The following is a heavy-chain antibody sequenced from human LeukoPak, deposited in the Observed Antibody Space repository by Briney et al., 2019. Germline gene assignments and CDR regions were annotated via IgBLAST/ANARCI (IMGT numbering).Heavy chain of an antibody. CDR1: GDSINTNN. CDR2: LHNSGST. D-gene: IGHD6-13*01. J-gene: IGHJ5*02. CDR3: ARDPLRSSFDP. V-gene: IGHV4-4*07. Sequence: SETLFLTCTVSGDSINTNNHWAWIRPPAGKGLEWIGRLHNSGSTNYNPSLQSRVTISVDTSKNQFSLKMTSATAADTAVYFCARDPLRSSFDPWGQGSLVTVSS.